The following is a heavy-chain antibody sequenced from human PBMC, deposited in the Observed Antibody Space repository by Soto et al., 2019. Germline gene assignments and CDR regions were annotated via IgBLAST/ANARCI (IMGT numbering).Heavy chain of an antibody. CDR1: GGHFLRSA. J-gene: IGHJ5*02. D-gene: IGHD2-2*02. CDR3: ASSRDIVVVPAAICLFNWFDP. Sequence: SVQVSCLASGGHFLRSAMGWVRQAPGEGLERTGGVIPIFGTANYAQKFQGRVTITADESTSTAYMELSSLRSEDTAVYYCASSRDIVVVPAAICLFNWFDPWGQGTLVSVSS. V-gene: IGHV1-69*13. CDR2: VIPIFGTA.